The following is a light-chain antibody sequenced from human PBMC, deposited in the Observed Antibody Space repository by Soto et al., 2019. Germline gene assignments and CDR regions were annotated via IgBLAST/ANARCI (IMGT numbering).Light chain of an antibody. Sequence: ENVLTQSPGTLSLSPGERATLSCRASQSVTNNFFAWYQQRPGQAPRLLIYGISNRPTGIPDRFSGSGSGTDFTLTISRLEPEDFVVYYCQQYITLPHTFGQGTKLEVK. V-gene: IGKV3-20*01. CDR1: QSVTNNF. CDR2: GIS. J-gene: IGKJ2*01. CDR3: QQYITLPHT.